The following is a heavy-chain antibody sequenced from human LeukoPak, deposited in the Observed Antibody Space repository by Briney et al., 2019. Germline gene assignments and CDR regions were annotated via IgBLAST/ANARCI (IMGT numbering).Heavy chain of an antibody. CDR3: ARVGYCSGGSCYHFDY. Sequence: GVSLRLSCAASGFTFSSYSMNWVRQAPGKGLEWVSSISSSSSYIYYADSVKGRFTISRDNAKNSLYLQMNSLRAEDTAVYYCARVGYCSGGSCYHFDYRGQGTLVTVSS. V-gene: IGHV3-21*01. CDR1: GFTFSSYS. J-gene: IGHJ4*02. D-gene: IGHD2-15*01. CDR2: ISSSSSYI.